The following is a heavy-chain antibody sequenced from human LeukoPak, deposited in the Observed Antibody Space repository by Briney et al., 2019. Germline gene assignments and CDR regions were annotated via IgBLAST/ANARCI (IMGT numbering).Heavy chain of an antibody. CDR2: ISWNSGRI. CDR3: AISEWGEFDF. J-gene: IGHJ4*02. Sequence: GGSLRLSCAASGFTFDDYAMHWVRQVPGKGLEWVSGISWNSGRIDYADSVKGRFTISRDNAKKSLFLQMKSLRVEDTAFYYCAISEWGEFDFRGQGTLVTVSA. V-gene: IGHV3-9*01. CDR1: GFTFDDYA. D-gene: IGHD3-16*01.